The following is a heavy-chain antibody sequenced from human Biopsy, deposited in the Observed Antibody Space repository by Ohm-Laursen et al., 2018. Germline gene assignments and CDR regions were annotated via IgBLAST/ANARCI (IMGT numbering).Heavy chain of an antibody. CDR1: GDSINSSY. Sequence: TLSLTCTVSGDSINSSYWSWIRQAPGKGLEWIGLISNSGNTNYNPSLKSRVTISADTSKNQFSLKLGSVTVADTAVFYCARRGSGGRSFDYWGQGSLVTVSS. CDR2: ISNSGNT. J-gene: IGHJ4*02. V-gene: IGHV4-59*08. D-gene: IGHD2-15*01. CDR3: ARRGSGGRSFDY.